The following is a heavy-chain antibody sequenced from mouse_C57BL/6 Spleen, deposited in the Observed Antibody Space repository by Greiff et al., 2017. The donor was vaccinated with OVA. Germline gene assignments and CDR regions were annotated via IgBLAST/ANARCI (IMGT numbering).Heavy chain of an antibody. CDR1: GYTFTSYW. CDR3: ASWAFYDYDGY. Sequence: VQLQQPGAELVKPGASVKLSCKASGYTFTSYWMHWVKQRPGQGLEWIGMIYPNSGSTNYNEKFKSKATLTVDKSSSTAYMQLSSLTSEDSAVYYCASWAFYDYDGYWGQGTLVTVSA. V-gene: IGHV1-64*01. J-gene: IGHJ3*01. CDR2: IYPNSGST. D-gene: IGHD2-4*01.